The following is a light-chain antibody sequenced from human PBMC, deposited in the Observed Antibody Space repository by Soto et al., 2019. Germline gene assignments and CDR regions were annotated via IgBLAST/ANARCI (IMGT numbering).Light chain of an antibody. J-gene: IGLJ3*02. CDR3: ASWDDSLNGSNWV. V-gene: IGLV1-44*01. Sequence: QSVLTQPPSASGTPGQRVTISCSGSSSNVGSNTVNWYQQLPGTAPKLLIYSNNQRPSGVPDRFSGSKSGTSASLAISGLQSEDEADYYCASWDDSLNGSNWVFGGETKLTVL. CDR2: SNN. CDR1: SSNVGSNT.